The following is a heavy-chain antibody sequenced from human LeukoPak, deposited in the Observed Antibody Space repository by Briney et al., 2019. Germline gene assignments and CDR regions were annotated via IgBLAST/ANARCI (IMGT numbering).Heavy chain of an antibody. CDR1: GGSISSYY. Sequence: KTSETLSLTCTVSGGSISSYYWSWIRQPPGKGLEWIGYIYYSGSTNYNPSLKSRVTISVDTSKNQFSLKLSSVTAADTAVYYCASCTAAAGTFDCYYMDVWGKGTTVTVSS. V-gene: IGHV4-59*01. CDR3: ASCTAAAGTFDCYYMDV. J-gene: IGHJ6*03. D-gene: IGHD6-13*01. CDR2: IYYSGST.